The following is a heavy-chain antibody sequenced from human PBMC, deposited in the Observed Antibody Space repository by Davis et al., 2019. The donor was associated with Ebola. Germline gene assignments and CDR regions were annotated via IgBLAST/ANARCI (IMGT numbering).Heavy chain of an antibody. Sequence: ASVKVSCKASGYTFTGYYMYWVRQAPGQGLEWMGWINPNSGGTNYAQKFQGWVTMTRDTSISTAYMELSSLRSEDTAVYYCARDPIAAADPFDYWGQGTLVTVSS. D-gene: IGHD6-13*01. CDR2: INPNSGGT. J-gene: IGHJ4*02. CDR1: GYTFTGYY. V-gene: IGHV1-2*04. CDR3: ARDPIAAADPFDY.